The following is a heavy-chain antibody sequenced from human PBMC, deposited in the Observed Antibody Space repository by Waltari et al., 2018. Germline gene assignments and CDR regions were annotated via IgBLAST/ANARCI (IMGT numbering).Heavy chain of an antibody. Sequence: QVQLMQSGAEVKKSGASVKVYCKASGYTFSSYGITWVRQAPGQGLEWMGWISAYSVNTNYAQKFQGRVTMTTDTSTTTAYMELRSLRFDDTAVYYCATGSMFGGVIVRFDYWGQGTLVTVSS. V-gene: IGHV1-18*01. J-gene: IGHJ4*02. CDR2: ISAYSVNT. CDR3: ATGSMFGGVIVRFDY. CDR1: GYTFSSYG. D-gene: IGHD3-16*02.